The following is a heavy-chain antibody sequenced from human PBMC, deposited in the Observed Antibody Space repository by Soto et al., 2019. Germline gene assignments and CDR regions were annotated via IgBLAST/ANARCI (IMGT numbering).Heavy chain of an antibody. D-gene: IGHD3-22*01. V-gene: IGHV1-3*04. J-gene: IGHJ4*02. CDR1: GYSFTSHF. CDR2: FNTGNGNT. Sequence: QVQLVQSGAEVKKPGASMKVSCRTSGYSFTSHFIHWVRQAPGQRLEWMGWFNTGNGNTRYSENLEGRVTITRATSASTVYMELSSLRSEDTAVYYCARDRYYYYDTSGYYSYWGQGTLVTVSS. CDR3: ARDRYYYYDTSGYYSY.